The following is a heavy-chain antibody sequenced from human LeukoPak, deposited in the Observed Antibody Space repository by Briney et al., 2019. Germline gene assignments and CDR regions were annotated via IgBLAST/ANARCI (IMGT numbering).Heavy chain of an antibody. Sequence: ASVKVSCKASGYTVSDHSMNWVRQAPGRGLEWLGWIRAYSGDTNYAQKFQGWVTMTRDTSISTAYMELSRLRSDDTAVYYCARDKGGVTIFGVVIISGAFDIWGQGTMVTVSS. V-gene: IGHV1-2*04. CDR1: GYTVSDHS. D-gene: IGHD3-3*01. CDR3: ARDKGGVTIFGVVIISGAFDI. J-gene: IGHJ3*02. CDR2: IRAYSGDT.